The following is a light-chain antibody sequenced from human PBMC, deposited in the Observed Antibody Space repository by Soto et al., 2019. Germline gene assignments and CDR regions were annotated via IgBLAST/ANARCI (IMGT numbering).Light chain of an antibody. CDR3: CSYAGSHIWV. V-gene: IGLV2-11*01. CDR2: DVS. Sequence: QSALTQPRSVSGSPGQSVTISCTGTSSDVGGYNYVSWYQQHPGKAPKVMIYDVSKRPSGVPDRFSGSKSGNTASLTISGLQAEDGAEYYCCSYAGSHIWVFGGGTKLTVL. CDR1: SSDVGGYNY. J-gene: IGLJ3*02.